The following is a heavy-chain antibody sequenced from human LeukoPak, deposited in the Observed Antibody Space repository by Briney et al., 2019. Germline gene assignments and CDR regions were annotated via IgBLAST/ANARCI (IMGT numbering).Heavy chain of an antibody. CDR2: ISNSSDSI. CDR3: AREAADGYVFGEFDP. Sequence: GGSLRLSCAASGFKFSDYYMTWIRQAPGKGLEWVSYISNSSDSIYYADSVEGRFTISRDNAKNSLYLQMNSLRAEDTAVYYCAREAADGYVFGEFDPWGQGTLVTVSS. D-gene: IGHD5-24*01. V-gene: IGHV3-11*04. CDR1: GFKFSDYY. J-gene: IGHJ5*02.